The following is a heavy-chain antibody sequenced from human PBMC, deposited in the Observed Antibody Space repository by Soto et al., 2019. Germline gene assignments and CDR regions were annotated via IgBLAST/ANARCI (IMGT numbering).Heavy chain of an antibody. CDR1: GFTFDDYA. J-gene: IGHJ4*02. D-gene: IGHD2-15*01. Sequence: EVHLVESGGGLVQPGRSLRLSCAASGFTFDDYAMYWVRRVPGKGLEWVSSISWNSNSVGYVDSVKGRFTISRDNAKNSLYLQMNSLRPEDTALYYCARGGPDGFCSGGRCYFDSWGQGTLVTFSS. CDR2: ISWNSNSV. CDR3: ARGGPDGFCSGGRCYFDS. V-gene: IGHV3-9*01.